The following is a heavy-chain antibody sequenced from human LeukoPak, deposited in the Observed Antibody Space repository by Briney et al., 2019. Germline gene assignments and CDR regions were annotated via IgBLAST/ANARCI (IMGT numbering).Heavy chain of an antibody. Sequence: ASVKASCKASGYTFTDYYMHWVRQAPGQGFEWMGWINPNDGDTNYAQKFQGRVTMTRDTSISTAHMEVSRLRSDDTAVYYCARANFLYCSSTTCLFDYWGQGTLVTVPS. J-gene: IGHJ4*02. CDR2: INPNDGDT. V-gene: IGHV1-2*02. CDR1: GYTFTDYY. D-gene: IGHD2-2*01. CDR3: ARANFLYCSSTTCLFDY.